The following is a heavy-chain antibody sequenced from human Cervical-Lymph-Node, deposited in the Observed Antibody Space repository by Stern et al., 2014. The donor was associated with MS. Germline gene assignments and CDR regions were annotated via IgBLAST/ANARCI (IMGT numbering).Heavy chain of an antibody. CDR3: ATLGGFPMTTLTTDWYFDL. CDR1: GGSISSGGYY. D-gene: IGHD4-17*01. J-gene: IGHJ2*01. CDR2: IYYSGST. V-gene: IGHV4-31*03. Sequence: QLQLQESGPGLVKPSQTLSLTCTVSGGSISSGGYYWSWIRQHPGKGLEWIGYIYYSGSTYYNPSLKSRVTISVDTSKNQFSLKLSSVTAADTAVYYCATLGGFPMTTLTTDWYFDLWGRGTLVTVSS.